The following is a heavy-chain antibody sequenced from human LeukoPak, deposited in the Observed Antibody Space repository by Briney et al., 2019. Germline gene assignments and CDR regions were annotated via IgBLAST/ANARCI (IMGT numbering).Heavy chain of an antibody. D-gene: IGHD1-20*01. CDR3: ARDHNWNDVINWFDP. J-gene: IGHJ5*02. CDR1: GYSISSGYF. Sequence: SETLSLTCTVSGYSISSGYFWGWIRQPPGKGLEWIGVYHVGTTDYNPSLKSRVTISVDTSKNQFSLKLSSVTAADTAVYYCARDHNWNDVINWFDPWGQGTLVTVSS. CDR2: VYHVGTT. V-gene: IGHV4-38-2*02.